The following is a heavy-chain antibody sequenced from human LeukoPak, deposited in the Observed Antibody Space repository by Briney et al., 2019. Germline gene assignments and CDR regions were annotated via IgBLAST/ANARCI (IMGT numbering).Heavy chain of an antibody. Sequence: GGSLRLSCAASGFTFSSYAMSWVRQAPGKGLEWVSATSGSGGSTDYADSVKGRFTISRDNYKNTLYLQMNSLRAEDTAVYYCAKVDGITIFEVFDYWGQGTLVTVSS. D-gene: IGHD3-3*01. V-gene: IGHV3-23*01. CDR2: TSGSGGST. CDR3: AKVDGITIFEVFDY. CDR1: GFTFSSYA. J-gene: IGHJ4*02.